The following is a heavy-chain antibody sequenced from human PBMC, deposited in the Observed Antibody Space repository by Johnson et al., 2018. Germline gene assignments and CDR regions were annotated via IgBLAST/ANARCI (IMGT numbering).Heavy chain of an antibody. D-gene: IGHD3-22*01. V-gene: IGHV4-39*07. CDR3: ARTYEYYYDGSGKVCALDI. Sequence: QVQLQESGPGLVKPSETLSLTCTVSGGSISSSSYYWGWIRQPPGKGLEWIGSIYYSGSTYYNPSLKSRVTISVDTSKNQFSLKLSSVTAADAAVYYCARTYEYYYDGSGKVCALDIWGQGTMVTVAS. J-gene: IGHJ3*02. CDR1: GGSISSSSYY. CDR2: IYYSGST.